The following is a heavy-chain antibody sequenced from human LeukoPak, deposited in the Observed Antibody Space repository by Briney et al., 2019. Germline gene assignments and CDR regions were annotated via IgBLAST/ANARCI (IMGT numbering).Heavy chain of an antibody. V-gene: IGHV4-39*07. Sequence: NPSETLSLTCTVSGGSISSSSYYWGWIRQPPGKGLEWNGRIYYSGSTYYNPALKSRVTISVDTSKNQFSLKLSSVTAADTAVYYCARERDSSGSYLLSFDIWGQGTMVTVSS. CDR3: ARERDSSGSYLLSFDI. J-gene: IGHJ3*02. CDR1: GGSISSSSYY. CDR2: IYYSGST. D-gene: IGHD1-26*01.